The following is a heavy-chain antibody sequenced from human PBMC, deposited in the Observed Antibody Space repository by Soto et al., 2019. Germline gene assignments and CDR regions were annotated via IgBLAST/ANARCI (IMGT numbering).Heavy chain of an antibody. Sequence: SETLSLTCTVSGVSVISSSYYWVLVRQPPGKGLEWIGSVYYSGSTYYNPSLESRVTISVDKSKNQFSLKLMSLSAADTAVYYCGRREGLATISYYFAYWGQGALVTVSS. CDR3: GRREGLATISYYFAY. CDR2: VYYSGST. D-gene: IGHD3-9*01. CDR1: GVSVISSSYY. V-gene: IGHV4-39*01. J-gene: IGHJ4*02.